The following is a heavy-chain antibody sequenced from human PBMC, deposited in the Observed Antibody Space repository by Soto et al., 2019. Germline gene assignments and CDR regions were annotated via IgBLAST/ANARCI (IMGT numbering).Heavy chain of an antibody. V-gene: IGHV3-48*02. CDR1: GFGFSDYS. CDR3: ARLHKGSTVTS. CDR2: ITSSGDSI. Sequence: EVQLLESGGGLVHPGGSLRLSCVASGFGFSDYSMHWVRQAPGKGLEWVSYITSSGDSIYYADSIKGRFTVSRDNAKNSLFLQMNSLREEDTAVYYCARLHKGSTVTSWGQGTLVTVSS. J-gene: IGHJ4*02. D-gene: IGHD4-17*01.